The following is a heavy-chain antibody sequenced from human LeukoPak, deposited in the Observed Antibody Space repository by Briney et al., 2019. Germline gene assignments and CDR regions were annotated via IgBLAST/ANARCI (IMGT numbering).Heavy chain of an antibody. CDR1: GYTFTSYD. CDR2: MNPNSGNT. D-gene: IGHD6-6*01. CDR3: AKEIRIIAALAKDFDY. J-gene: IGHJ4*02. Sequence: ASVKVSCKASGYTFTSYDINWVRQATGQGLEWMGWMNPNSGNTGYAQKFQGRVTITRNTSISTAYMELSSLRSEDTAVYYCAKEIRIIAALAKDFDYWGQGTLVTVSS. V-gene: IGHV1-8*03.